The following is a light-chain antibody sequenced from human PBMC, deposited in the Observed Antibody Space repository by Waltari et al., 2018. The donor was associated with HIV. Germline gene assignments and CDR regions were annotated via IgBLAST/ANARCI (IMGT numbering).Light chain of an antibody. CDR3: SSYTSSNTLV. V-gene: IGLV2-18*02. Sequence: QSALTQPPSVSGSPGQSVTISCTGTSSDVGPFYRVSWYQQPPGTVPKLMIYEGSNRPSGVPDRFSGSKSGNTASLTISGLQAEDEADYYCSSYTSSNTLVFGGGTKLTVL. CDR1: SSDVGPFYR. J-gene: IGLJ2*01. CDR2: EGS.